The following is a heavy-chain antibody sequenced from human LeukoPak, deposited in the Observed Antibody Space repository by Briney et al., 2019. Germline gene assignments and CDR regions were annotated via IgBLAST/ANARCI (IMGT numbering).Heavy chain of an antibody. Sequence: ASVKVSCKASGYTFTDYYFNWVRQAPGQGLEWMGWIYPNSGGTHYAQNFQDRVTMTRDTSISTAYMEVSRLTSDDTAVYYCARTLTTAAWDYWGQGTLVTVSS. CDR1: GYTFTDYY. V-gene: IGHV1-2*02. CDR2: IYPNSGGT. CDR3: ARTLTTAAWDY. J-gene: IGHJ4*02. D-gene: IGHD4-17*01.